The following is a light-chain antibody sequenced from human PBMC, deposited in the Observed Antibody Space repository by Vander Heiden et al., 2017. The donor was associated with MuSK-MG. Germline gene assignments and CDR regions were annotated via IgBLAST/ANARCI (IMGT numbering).Light chain of an antibody. J-gene: IGLJ1*01. CDR2: QVY. Sequence: SYELTQPPSVSVSPGHTVTVTCSGDKLQYKYICWYQQKAGQPVTLVISQVYTRTSVVPERFSSSRSGESATLTISGAQPLDAADCYCQSWASSSGCVFGSGTKLTVL. CDR1: KLQYKY. CDR3: QSWASSSGCV. V-gene: IGLV3-1*01.